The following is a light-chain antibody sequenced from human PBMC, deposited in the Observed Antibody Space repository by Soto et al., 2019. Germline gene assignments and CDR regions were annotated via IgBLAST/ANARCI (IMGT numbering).Light chain of an antibody. V-gene: IGKV3-20*01. Sequence: EIELTQSPGTLSLSPGQRATLSCRASQTVTSSYFAWYQQRPGQAPRLLIYATSSRATGIPDRFSGSGSGTDFTLTISSLDPEDFAVYYCQQYGGSRWTFGQGTKVDIK. CDR1: QTVTSSY. J-gene: IGKJ1*01. CDR2: ATS. CDR3: QQYGGSRWT.